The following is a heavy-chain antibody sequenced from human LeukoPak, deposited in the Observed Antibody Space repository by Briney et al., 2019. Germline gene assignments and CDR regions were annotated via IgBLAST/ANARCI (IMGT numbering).Heavy chain of an antibody. Sequence: SETLSLTCTVSGGSISSGSYYWSWIRQPAGTGLEWIGRISTSGSTNYSPSLKSRVTISVDTSKNQFSLKLSSVTAADTAVYYCARVNSYYYYYYMDVWGKGTTVTVSS. D-gene: IGHD4-23*01. CDR1: GGSISSGSYY. CDR3: ARVNSYYYYYYMDV. V-gene: IGHV4-61*02. J-gene: IGHJ6*03. CDR2: ISTSGST.